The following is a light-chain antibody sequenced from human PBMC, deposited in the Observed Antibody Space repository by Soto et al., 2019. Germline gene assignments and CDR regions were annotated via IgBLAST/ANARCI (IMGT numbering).Light chain of an antibody. V-gene: IGLV1-51*01. CDR3: GTWESSRNWV. J-gene: IGLJ3*02. CDR2: DNI. Sequence: QSVLTQSPSVSAAHGQTVTISCSGTSSKIGNNYVSWYQLLPETAPKLLIYDNIKRPSGIPDRFSGSKSGTSATLVITGLQTGDEADYYCGTWESSRNWVFGGGTKLTVL. CDR1: SSKIGNNY.